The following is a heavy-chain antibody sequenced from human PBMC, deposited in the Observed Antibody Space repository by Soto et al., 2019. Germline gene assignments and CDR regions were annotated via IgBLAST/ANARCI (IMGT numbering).Heavy chain of an antibody. CDR1: GYTFTGYY. V-gene: IGHV1-2*04. CDR2: TNPNSGGT. J-gene: IGHJ5*02. Sequence: QVQLVQSGAEVKKPGASVKVSCKASGYTFTGYYMHGVRQAPGQGLEWMGWTNPNSGGTNYAQKFQGWVTMTRDTSISTAYMEVSRLGSDDTAVYYCARGVRGFFRGLDPWGQGTLVTVSS. D-gene: IGHD3-10*01. CDR3: ARGVRGFFRGLDP.